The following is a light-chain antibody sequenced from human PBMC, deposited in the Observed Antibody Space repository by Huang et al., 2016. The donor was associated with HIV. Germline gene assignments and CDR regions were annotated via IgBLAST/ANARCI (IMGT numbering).Light chain of an antibody. Sequence: DIVMTQSPDSLAVSLGERATINCKSSQSVLYSSNNKNYLAWYQQKPGQPPKLLIYWGATREAGVPDRFSGSGSGTDVTLTISSLQAEDVAVYYCQQYYSTPPVTFGPGTKVDIK. CDR2: WGA. CDR3: QQYYSTPPVT. CDR1: QSVLYSSNNKNY. V-gene: IGKV4-1*01. J-gene: IGKJ3*01.